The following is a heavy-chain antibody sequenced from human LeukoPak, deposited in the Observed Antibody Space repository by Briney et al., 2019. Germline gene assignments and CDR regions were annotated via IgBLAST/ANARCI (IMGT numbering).Heavy chain of an antibody. V-gene: IGHV4-34*01. J-gene: IGHJ4*02. CDR3: ASSVGSTDY. CDR2: INHRGST. CDR1: DESLSKYY. D-gene: IGHD1-26*01. Sequence: PSETLSLTCAVYDESLSKYYWTWIRQSPGKGLEWIGEINHRGSTNLNPSLKSRVTLSVDTSKHQFSLKLTSMTAADAAVYYCASSVGSTDYWGQGTLVTVSS.